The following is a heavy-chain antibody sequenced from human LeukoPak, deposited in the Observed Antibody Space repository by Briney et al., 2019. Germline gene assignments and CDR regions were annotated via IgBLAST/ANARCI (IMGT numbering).Heavy chain of an antibody. D-gene: IGHD1-26*01. J-gene: IGHJ5*02. CDR3: ARGGGYYHNWFDP. V-gene: IGHV4-59*01. CDR2: IYYSGST. Sequence: KPSETLSLTCTVSGGSISSYYWSWIRQPPGKGLEWIGYIYYSGSTNYNPSLKSRVTISVDTSKNQFSLKLSSVTAADMAVYYCARGGGYYHNWFDPWGQGTLVTVSS. CDR1: GGSISSYY.